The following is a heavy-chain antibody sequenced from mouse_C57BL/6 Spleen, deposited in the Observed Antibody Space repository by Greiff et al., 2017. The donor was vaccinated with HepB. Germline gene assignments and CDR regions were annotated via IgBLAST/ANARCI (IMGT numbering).Heavy chain of an antibody. CDR3: ARENSAWFAY. J-gene: IGHJ3*01. CDR2: IDPSDSYT. CDR1: GYTFTSYW. D-gene: IGHD5-1-1*01. Sequence: QVQLQQPGAELVMPGASVKLSCKASGYTFTSYWMHRVKQRPGQGLEWIGEIDPSDSYTNYNQKFKGKSTLTVDKSSSTAYMQLSSLTSEDSAVYYCARENSAWFAYWGQGTLVTVSA. V-gene: IGHV1-69*01.